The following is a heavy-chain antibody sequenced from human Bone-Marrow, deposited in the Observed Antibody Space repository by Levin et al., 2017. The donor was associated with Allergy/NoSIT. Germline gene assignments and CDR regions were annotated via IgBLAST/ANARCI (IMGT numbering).Heavy chain of an antibody. CDR3: AGGYARFGGVSDI. CDR2: IYYSGST. J-gene: IGHJ4*02. Sequence: SCTVSDGSIISHRHYWGWIRQSPGKGLEWIGTIYYSGSTHYNPSLRSRLIISIDTSKKQFSLKLSSVTAADTAMYYCAGGYARFGGVSDIWGQGILVTVSS. D-gene: IGHD3-16*02. V-gene: IGHV4-39*07. CDR1: DGSIISHRHY.